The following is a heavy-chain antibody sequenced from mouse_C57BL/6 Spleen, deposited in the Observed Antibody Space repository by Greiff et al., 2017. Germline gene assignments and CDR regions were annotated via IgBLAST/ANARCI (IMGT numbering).Heavy chain of an antibody. CDR3: ASLYDGYYEGYAMDY. J-gene: IGHJ4*01. V-gene: IGHV1-54*01. CDR2: INPGSGGT. CDR1: GYAFTNYL. Sequence: VQLQQSGAELVRPGTSVKVSCKASGYAFTNYLIEWVKQRPGQGLEWIGVINPGSGGTNYNEKFKGKATLTADKSSRPAYMQLSILPSEDSAVYFCASLYDGYYEGYAMDYWGQGTSVTVSS. D-gene: IGHD2-3*01.